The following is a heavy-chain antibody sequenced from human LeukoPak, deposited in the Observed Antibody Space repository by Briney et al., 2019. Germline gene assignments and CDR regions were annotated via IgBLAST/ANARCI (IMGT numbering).Heavy chain of an antibody. Sequence: GGSLRLSCAASGFTVSDNYMSWVRQAPGKGLEWVSVIYSDGRTHYADSVKGRSTVSRDNSKNTLYLQMNSLRAEDTAVYYCAILPGYWGQGTLVTVSS. V-gene: IGHV3-53*01. CDR3: AILPGY. J-gene: IGHJ4*02. CDR1: GFTVSDNY. CDR2: IYSDGRT.